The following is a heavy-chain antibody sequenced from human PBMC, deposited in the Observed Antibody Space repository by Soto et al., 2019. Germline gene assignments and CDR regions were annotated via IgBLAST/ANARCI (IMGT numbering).Heavy chain of an antibody. CDR3: ARGEYDFWSGYYAY. V-gene: IGHV1-3*01. D-gene: IGHD3-3*01. Sequence: QVQLVQSGAEVKKPGASVKVSCKASGYTFTSYAMHWVRQAPGQRLEWMGWINAGNGNTKYSQKIQGRVTITRDTSASTAYMELSSLRSEDTAVYYCARGEYDFWSGYYAYWGQGTLVTVSS. J-gene: IGHJ4*02. CDR2: INAGNGNT. CDR1: GYTFTSYA.